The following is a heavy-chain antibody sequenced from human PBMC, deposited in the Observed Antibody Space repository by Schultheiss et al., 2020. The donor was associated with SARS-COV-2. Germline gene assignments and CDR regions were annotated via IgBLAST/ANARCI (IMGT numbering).Heavy chain of an antibody. CDR1: GFTFSSYG. V-gene: IGHV3-7*03. J-gene: IGHJ4*02. CDR2: IKGDTSEI. CDR3: ARDRQHSGSCDY. D-gene: IGHD1-26*01. Sequence: GESLKISCAASGFTFSSYGMHWVRQAPGKGLEWVANIKGDTSEIYYVDSVKGRFTISRDNTQNSLFLQMNNLRAEDTAVYYCARDRQHSGSCDYWGQGTLVTVSS.